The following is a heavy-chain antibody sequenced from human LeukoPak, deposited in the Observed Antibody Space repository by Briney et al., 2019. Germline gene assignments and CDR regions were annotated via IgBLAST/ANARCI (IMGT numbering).Heavy chain of an antibody. D-gene: IGHD1-26*01. CDR3: VRDLVGARDY. CDR1: GFHFSIYW. J-gene: IGHJ4*02. Sequence: PGGSLRLSCAASGFHFSIYWVHWVRQAPGRGLVWVSRINEDGSTTSYADSVKGRFTISRDNAKNTLHLQMNSLRAEDTAMYYCVRDLVGARDYWGQGTLVTVSS. CDR2: INEDGSTT. V-gene: IGHV3-74*01.